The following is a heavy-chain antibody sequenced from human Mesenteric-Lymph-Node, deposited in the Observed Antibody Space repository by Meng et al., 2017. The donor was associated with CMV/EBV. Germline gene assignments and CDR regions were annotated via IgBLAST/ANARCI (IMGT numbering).Heavy chain of an antibody. CDR1: GFTFSSYS. J-gene: IGHJ6*02. Sequence: GESLKISCAASGFTFSSYSMNWVRQAPGKGLEWVSSISSSSSYIYYADSVKGRFTISRDNSKNTLYLQMNSLRAEDTAVYYCAKVEAYSRSSEQIYSYYGMDVWGQGTTVTVSS. CDR2: ISSSSSYI. CDR3: AKVEAYSRSSEQIYSYYGMDV. V-gene: IGHV3-21*04. D-gene: IGHD6-13*01.